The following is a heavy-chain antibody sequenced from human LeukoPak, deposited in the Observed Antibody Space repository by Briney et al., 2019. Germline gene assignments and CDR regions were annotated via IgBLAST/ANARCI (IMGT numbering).Heavy chain of an antibody. Sequence: PSETLSLTCTVSGGSISSYYWSWIRQPAGKGLEWIGRIYTSGSTNYNPSLKSRVTMSVDTSKNQFSLKLSSVTAADTSVYYCARDLSVVVVDDAFDIWGQGTMVTVSS. J-gene: IGHJ3*02. V-gene: IGHV4-4*07. CDR1: GGSISSYY. CDR3: ARDLSVVVVDDAFDI. D-gene: IGHD2-15*01. CDR2: IYTSGST.